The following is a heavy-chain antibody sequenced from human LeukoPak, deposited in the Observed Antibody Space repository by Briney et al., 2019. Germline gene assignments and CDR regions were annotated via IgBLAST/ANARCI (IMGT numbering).Heavy chain of an antibody. Sequence: GRSLRLSCAASGFTFSNYAMHWVRQAPGKGLEWVAVISYDGSNKYYADSVKGRFTISRDNSKNTLYLQMNSLRVEDTAVYYCARDPRHYYGSGSYNSFLTHFDYWGQGTLVTVSS. CDR3: ARDPRHYYGSGSYNSFLTHFDY. J-gene: IGHJ4*02. CDR1: GFTFSNYA. V-gene: IGHV3-30-3*01. D-gene: IGHD3-10*01. CDR2: ISYDGSNK.